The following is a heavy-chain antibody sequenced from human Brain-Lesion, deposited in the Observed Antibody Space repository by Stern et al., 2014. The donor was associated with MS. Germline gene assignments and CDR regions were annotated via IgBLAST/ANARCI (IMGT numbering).Heavy chain of an antibody. CDR3: ARGRSRVHPPLDP. CDR1: GYSITSAAFS. V-gene: IGHV4-30-2*01. D-gene: IGHD2-2*01. CDR2: MYYGGNH. J-gene: IGHJ5*02. Sequence: QLHLHESGSGLVKPSQTLSLTCRVSGYSITSAAFSLTWNRQAPGKGLEWIGYMYYGGNHLNNPSLRSRVKKSVDTTHNPLSPRLTSVTAADTAVYYCARGRSRVHPPLDPWGQGTLVTVSS.